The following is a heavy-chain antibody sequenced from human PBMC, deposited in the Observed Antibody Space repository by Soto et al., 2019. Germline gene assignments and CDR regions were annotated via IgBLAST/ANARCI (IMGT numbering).Heavy chain of an antibody. D-gene: IGHD6-13*01. J-gene: IGHJ6*02. V-gene: IGHV5-10-1*01. CDR2: IDPSDSYT. CDR1: GYSFTSYW. CDR3: ARTSAAGKYYYGMDV. Sequence: PGESLKISCKGSGYSFTSYWISWVRQMPGKGLEWMGRIDPSDSYTNYSPSFQGHVTISADKSISTAYLQWSSLKASDTAMYYCARTSAAGKYYYGMDVWGQGTTVNVSS.